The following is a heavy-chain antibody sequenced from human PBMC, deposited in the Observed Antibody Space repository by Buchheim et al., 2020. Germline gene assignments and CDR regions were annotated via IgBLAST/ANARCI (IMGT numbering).Heavy chain of an antibody. D-gene: IGHD5-12*01. CDR3: ARDSGLDYYYYYYGMDV. CDR2: ISYDGSNK. Sequence: QVQLVESGGGVVQPGRSLRLSCAASGFTFSSYAMHWVRQAPGKGLEWVAVISYDGSNKYYADSVKGRFTISRDNSKNTLYLQMNSLRAEDTAVYYCARDSGLDYYYYYYGMDVWGQGTT. CDR1: GFTFSSYA. V-gene: IGHV3-30*04. J-gene: IGHJ6*02.